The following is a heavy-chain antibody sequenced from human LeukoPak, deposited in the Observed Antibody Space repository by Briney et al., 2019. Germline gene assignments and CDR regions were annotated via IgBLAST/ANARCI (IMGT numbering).Heavy chain of an antibody. D-gene: IGHD3-10*01. V-gene: IGHV3-23*01. CDR2: LRGSGGST. CDR3: ALRLNYYGSGSYYKQGYGMDV. J-gene: IGHJ6*02. Sequence: PGGSLRLSCAASGFTCSSYAMSWVRQAPGKVLEWVSALRGSGGSTYYADSVKGRFTISTDNSKNTLYLQMNSLRAQHTAVYYCALRLNYYGSGSYYKQGYGMDVWGQGTTVTVSS. CDR1: GFTCSSYA.